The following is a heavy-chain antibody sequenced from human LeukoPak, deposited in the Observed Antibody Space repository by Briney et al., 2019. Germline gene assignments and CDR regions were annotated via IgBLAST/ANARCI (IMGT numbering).Heavy chain of an antibody. CDR3: ARQIGQLVRTRLDY. D-gene: IGHD6-13*01. Sequence: SETLSLTCTVSRGSTSSSSYYSGWIRQPPGRGLEWLVTIYYSGTTYYNPSLRSRVTMSVDTSRDRFSLRLSFVTAADTAVYYCARQIGQLVRTRLDYWGQGTLVTVSS. CDR1: RGSTSSSSYY. V-gene: IGHV4-39*01. J-gene: IGHJ4*02. CDR2: IYYSGTT.